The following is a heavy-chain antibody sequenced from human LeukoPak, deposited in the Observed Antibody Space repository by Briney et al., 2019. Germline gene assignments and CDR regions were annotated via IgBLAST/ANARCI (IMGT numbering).Heavy chain of an antibody. D-gene: IGHD1-7*01. V-gene: IGHV4-38-2*01. CDR3: AGHGPSKELPYNWFDP. CDR2: IYHSGRT. Sequence: SETLSLTCAVSGYSVSSGHYWGWIRQSPGKGLEWIGSIYHSGRTHYNPPLKSRVTISLDTSKNQFSLKLTSVTAADTAVYYCAGHGPSKELPYNWFDPWGQGTLVTVSS. J-gene: IGHJ5*02. CDR1: GYSVSSGHY.